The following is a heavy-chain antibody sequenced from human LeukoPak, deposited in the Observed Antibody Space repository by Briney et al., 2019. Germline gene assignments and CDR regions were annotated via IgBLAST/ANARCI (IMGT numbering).Heavy chain of an antibody. Sequence: ASVNVSCKTSGYTFTSYDINWVRQATGQGLEWMGGMHGSSGKTAYAQKFLGRVTITRNTSISTAYMELSSLTSENTPVYYCARLYYYASSGYDALHIWGEGTMVTVPS. D-gene: IGHD3-22*01. J-gene: IGHJ3*02. CDR2: MHGSSGKT. V-gene: IGHV1-8*01. CDR1: GYTFTSYD. CDR3: ARLYYYASSGYDALHI.